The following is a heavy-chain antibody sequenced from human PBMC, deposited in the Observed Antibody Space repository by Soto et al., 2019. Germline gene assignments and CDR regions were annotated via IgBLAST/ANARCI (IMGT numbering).Heavy chain of an antibody. D-gene: IGHD3-16*01. CDR1: GYIFVNYG. Sequence: QVQLEQSGDEVKKPGASVKVSCKASGYIFVNYGIAWVRQAPGQGLEWLGWISPYTGNTHYATKVQGRLTLTTDTSTRTAFMDLRSLTAADTAVYYCAMVDLYVTPTPQDVWGQGTTVTVSS. CDR2: ISPYTGNT. CDR3: AMVDLYVTPTPQDV. J-gene: IGHJ6*02. V-gene: IGHV1-18*01.